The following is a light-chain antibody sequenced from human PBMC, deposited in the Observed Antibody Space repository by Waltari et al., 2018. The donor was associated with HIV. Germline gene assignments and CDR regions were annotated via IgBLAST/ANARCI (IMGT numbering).Light chain of an antibody. J-gene: IGLJ2*01. Sequence: QLVLTQSPSASASLGASVKLTCTLSSGHSSYAIAWHQQQPEKGPRYLMKLNSGGSHSKGDGIPDRFSGSSSGAERYLTSSSLQSEDEADYYCQTWGTGIHVVFGGGTKLTVL. CDR1: SGHSSYA. V-gene: IGLV4-69*01. CDR3: QTWGTGIHVV. CDR2: LNSGGSH.